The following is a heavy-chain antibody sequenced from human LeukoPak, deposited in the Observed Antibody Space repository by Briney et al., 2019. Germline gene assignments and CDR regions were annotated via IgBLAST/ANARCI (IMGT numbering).Heavy chain of an antibody. Sequence: SETLSLTCAVYGGSFSGYYWSWIRQPPGKGLEWIGEINHSGSTNYNPSLKSRVTISVDTSKNQFSLKLSSVTAADTAVYYCARSRWLQFGRALDYWGQGTLVTVSS. V-gene: IGHV4-34*01. CDR3: ARSRWLQFGRALDY. J-gene: IGHJ4*02. CDR2: INHSGST. CDR1: GGSFSGYY. D-gene: IGHD5-24*01.